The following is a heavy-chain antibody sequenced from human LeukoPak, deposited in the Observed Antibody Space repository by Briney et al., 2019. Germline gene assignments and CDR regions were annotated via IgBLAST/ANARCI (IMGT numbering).Heavy chain of an antibody. CDR1: GFTFSSYG. D-gene: IGHD6-6*01. J-gene: IGHJ4*02. Sequence: GGSLRLSCAASGFTFSSYGMHWVRQAPGKGLEWVAVIWYDGSNKYYADSVKGRFTISRDNSKNTLYLQMNSLRAEDTAVYYCARVVYSSSSFDYWGQGTLVTVSS. CDR3: ARVVYSSSSFDY. CDR2: IWYDGSNK. V-gene: IGHV3-33*01.